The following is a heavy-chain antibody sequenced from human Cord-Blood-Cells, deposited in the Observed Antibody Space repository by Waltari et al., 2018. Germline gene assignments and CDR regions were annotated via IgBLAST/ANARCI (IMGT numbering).Heavy chain of an antibody. V-gene: IGHV3-48*03. J-gene: IGHJ4*02. CDR1: GFTFSSYE. CDR2: ISSSGSTI. CDR3: ARLGSSLTYSGYDDY. D-gene: IGHD5-12*01. Sequence: EVQLVESGGGLVQPGGSLRLSCAASGFTFSSYEMNWVRQAPGKGLEWVSYISSSGSTIYYADSVKGRFTISRDNAKTSLYLQMNSLRAEDTAVYYCARLGSSLTYSGYDDYWGQGTLVTVSS.